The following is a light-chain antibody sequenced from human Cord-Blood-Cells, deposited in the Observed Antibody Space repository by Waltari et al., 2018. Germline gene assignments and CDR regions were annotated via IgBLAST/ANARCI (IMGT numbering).Light chain of an antibody. CDR1: SLRSYY. J-gene: IGLJ2*01. CDR2: GKN. CDR3: NSRDSSGNHLV. Sequence: GQTVRITCQGDSLRSYYASWYQQKPGQAPVIVIYGKNNRPSGIPDRFSGSSSGNTASLTITGAQAEDEADYYCNSRDSSGNHLVFGGGTKLTVL. V-gene: IGLV3-19*01.